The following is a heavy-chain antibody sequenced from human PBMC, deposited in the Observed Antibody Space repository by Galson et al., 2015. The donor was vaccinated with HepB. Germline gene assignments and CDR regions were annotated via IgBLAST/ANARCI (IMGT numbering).Heavy chain of an antibody. V-gene: IGHV1-18*04. D-gene: IGHD1-26*01. CDR3: ARVKFGGSYFGNFDY. CDR1: GYTFTSYG. CDR2: ISAYNGNT. Sequence: SVKVSCKASGYTFTSYGISWVRQAPGQGLEWMGWISAYNGNTNYAQKLQGRVTMTTDTSTSIAYMELRSLRSDDTAVYYCARVKFGGSYFGNFDYWGQGTLVTVSS. J-gene: IGHJ4*02.